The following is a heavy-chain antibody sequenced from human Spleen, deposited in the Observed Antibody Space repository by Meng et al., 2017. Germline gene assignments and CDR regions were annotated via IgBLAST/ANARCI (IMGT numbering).Heavy chain of an antibody. CDR1: GGIFSNSV. CDR2: IIPILGIA. J-gene: IGHJ6*02. V-gene: IGHV1-69*04. CDR3: ASGDIAAAGEKYYGMDV. Sequence: SVKVSCKAPGGIFSNSVVGWVRQAPGQGLEWMGRIIPILGIANYAQKFQGRVTTTADKSTSTAHMELSSLRSEDTAVYYCASGDIAAAGEKYYGMDVWGQGTTVTVSS. D-gene: IGHD6-13*01.